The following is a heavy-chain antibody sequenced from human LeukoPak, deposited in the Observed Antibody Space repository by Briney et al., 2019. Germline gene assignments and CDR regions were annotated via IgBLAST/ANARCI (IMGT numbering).Heavy chain of an antibody. J-gene: IGHJ4*02. CDR2: ISGSGGST. V-gene: IGHV3-23*01. D-gene: IGHD5-18*01. CDR1: GFTFSSYA. CDR3: AKPPVSYGPRDPDY. Sequence: GGSLRLSCAASGFTFSSYAMSWVRQAPGKGLEWVSAISGSGGSTYYADSVKGRFAISRDNSKNTLYLQMNSLRAEDTAVYYCAKPPVSYGPRDPDYWGQGTLVTVSS.